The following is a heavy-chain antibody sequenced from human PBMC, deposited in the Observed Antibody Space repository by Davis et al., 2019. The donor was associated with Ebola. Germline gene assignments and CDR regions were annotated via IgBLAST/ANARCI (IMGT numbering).Heavy chain of an antibody. J-gene: IGHJ6*02. CDR3: ARGRFLEWLYYDYYYYYGMDV. CDR1: GGSFSGYY. CDR2: INHSGST. Sequence: MPSETLSLTCAVYGGSFSGYYWSWIRQPPGKGLEWIGEINHSGSTNYNPSLKSRVTISVDTSKNQFSLKLSSVTAADTAVYYCARGRFLEWLYYDYYYYYGMDVWGQGTTVTVSS. V-gene: IGHV4-34*01. D-gene: IGHD3-3*01.